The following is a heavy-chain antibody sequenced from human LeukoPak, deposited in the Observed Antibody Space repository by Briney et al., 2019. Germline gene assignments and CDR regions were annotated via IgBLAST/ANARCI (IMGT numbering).Heavy chain of an antibody. Sequence: TSETLSLTCTVSGGSISTYYWSWIRQPPGKGLEWIGYIYYSGYTDYNPSLKSRVTMSVDTSKNQFSLKLTSVNAADTAVYYCATLQSSGYDYSDYWGQGTLVTVSS. D-gene: IGHD3-22*01. J-gene: IGHJ4*02. CDR1: GGSISTYY. CDR3: ATLQSSGYDYSDY. CDR2: IYYSGYT. V-gene: IGHV4-59*08.